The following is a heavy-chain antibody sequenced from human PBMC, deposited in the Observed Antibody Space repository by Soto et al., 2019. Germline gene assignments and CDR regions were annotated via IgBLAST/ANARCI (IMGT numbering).Heavy chain of an antibody. V-gene: IGHV3-33*01. CDR1: GFTFSNYG. CDR2: IWYDGSNK. Sequence: QVQLVESGGGVVQPGRSLRLSCAASGFTFSNYGMHWVRQAPGKGLEWVAVIWYDGSNKYYADSVKGRFSISRDNSKNTLYLQMNSLRAEDTAVYYCARDRFSSPWYNAFDIWGQGTMVTVSS. J-gene: IGHJ3*02. D-gene: IGHD1-20*01. CDR3: ARDRFSSPWYNAFDI.